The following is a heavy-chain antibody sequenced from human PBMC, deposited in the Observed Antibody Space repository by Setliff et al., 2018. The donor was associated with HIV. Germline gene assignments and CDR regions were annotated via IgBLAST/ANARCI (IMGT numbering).Heavy chain of an antibody. V-gene: IGHV3-11*01. CDR2: ISRSGTII. D-gene: IGHD6-19*01. Sequence: GGSLRLSCAASGFTFSDYYMSWIRQAPGKGLEWVSYISRSGTIIYYADSVKGRFTISRDNAKNSLYLQMSSLRAEDSAVYYCVKSASWDLRGWLHWGQGTPVTVSS. CDR3: VKSASWDLRGWLH. CDR1: GFTFSDYY. J-gene: IGHJ4*02.